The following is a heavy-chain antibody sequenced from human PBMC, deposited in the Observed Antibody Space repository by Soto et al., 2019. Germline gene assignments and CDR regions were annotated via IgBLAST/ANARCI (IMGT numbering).Heavy chain of an antibody. Sequence: GSLRLSCAASGFTFSSYAMSWVRQAPGKGLEWVSAISGSGGSTYYADSVKGRFTISRDNSKNTLYLQMNSLRAEDTAVYYCAKREYYYGSGSYYSRHYFDYWGQGTLVTVSS. CDR3: AKREYYYGSGSYYSRHYFDY. CDR1: GFTFSSYA. J-gene: IGHJ4*02. D-gene: IGHD3-10*01. V-gene: IGHV3-23*01. CDR2: ISGSGGST.